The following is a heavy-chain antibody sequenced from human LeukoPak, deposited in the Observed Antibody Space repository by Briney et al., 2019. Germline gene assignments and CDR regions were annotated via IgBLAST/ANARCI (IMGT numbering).Heavy chain of an antibody. J-gene: IGHJ3*02. V-gene: IGHV7-4-1*02. D-gene: IGHD2-15*01. CDR2: IRTNTGSP. Sequence: ASVKVSCRASGYTFTTYAINWVRQVPGQGLEYMGWIRTNTGSPTYAQGFTGRFVFSLDTSVNTAYLQISSLKAEDTAVYYCAKDLDSAAFDIWGQGTMVTVSS. CDR1: GYTFTTYA. CDR3: AKDLDSAAFDI.